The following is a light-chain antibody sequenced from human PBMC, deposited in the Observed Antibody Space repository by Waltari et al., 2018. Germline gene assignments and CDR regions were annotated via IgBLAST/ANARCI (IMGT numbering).Light chain of an antibody. CDR3: SSFTSKRTVV. Sequence: QSALTQPASVSGSPGQSITISCSGSSSDVGDYNYVSWYQQHPGKAPKLLIYAVIKRQSGASNRFSGSKSGNTASLTLSGLQAEDEADYYCSSFTSKRTVVFGGGTKVTVL. CDR2: AVI. J-gene: IGLJ3*02. V-gene: IGLV2-14*03. CDR1: SSDVGDYNY.